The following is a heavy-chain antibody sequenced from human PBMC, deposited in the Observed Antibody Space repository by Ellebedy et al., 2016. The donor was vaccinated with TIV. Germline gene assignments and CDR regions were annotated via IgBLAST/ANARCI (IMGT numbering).Heavy chain of an antibody. D-gene: IGHD5-12*01. CDR1: GFTFSSYG. CDR3: AKAGFIVATLYYFDY. V-gene: IGHV3-30*02. Sequence: GGSLRLXXAASGFTFSSYGMHWVRQAPGKGLEWVAVIWYDGSNKYYADSVKGRFTISRDNSKNTLYLEMNSLRAEDTAVYNCAKAGFIVATLYYFDYWGQGTLVTVSS. CDR2: IWYDGSNK. J-gene: IGHJ4*02.